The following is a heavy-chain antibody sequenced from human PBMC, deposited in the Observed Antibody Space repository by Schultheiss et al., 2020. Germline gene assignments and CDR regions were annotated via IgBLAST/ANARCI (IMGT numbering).Heavy chain of an antibody. J-gene: IGHJ6*02. CDR3: ARLTNISSLSHWYGMDV. Sequence: ASVKVSCKASGYTFTSYDINWVRQATGQGLEWMGWMNPNSGNTGYAQKFQGRVTMTTDTSTSTAYMELRSLRSDDTAVYYCARLTNISSLSHWYGMDVWGQGTTVTVSS. CDR1: GYTFTSYD. CDR2: MNPNSGNT. V-gene: IGHV1-8*01. D-gene: IGHD2-2*01.